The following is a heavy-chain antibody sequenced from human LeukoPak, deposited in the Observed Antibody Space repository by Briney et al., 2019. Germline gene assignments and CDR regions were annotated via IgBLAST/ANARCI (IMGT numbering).Heavy chain of an antibody. CDR3: ARVEGYCSSKSCPYYYYGMDV. D-gene: IGHD2-2*01. CDR1: GFTFSDYY. Sequence: GGSLRLSCAASGFTFSDYYMSWIRQAPGKGLEWVSYISSSSSYTNYADSVKGRFTISRDNAKNSLYLQVSSLRAEDTAVYYCARVEGYCSSKSCPYYYYGMDVWGQGTTVIVSS. CDR2: ISSSSSYT. J-gene: IGHJ6*02. V-gene: IGHV3-11*06.